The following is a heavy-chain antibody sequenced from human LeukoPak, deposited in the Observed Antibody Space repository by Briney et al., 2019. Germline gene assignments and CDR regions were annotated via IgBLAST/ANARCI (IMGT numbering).Heavy chain of an antibody. CDR2: ISGSGGST. CDR1: GFTFSSYA. Sequence: GGSLRLSCAASGFTFSSYAMSWVRQAPGKGLEWVSAISGSGGSTYYADSVKGRFTISRDNSKNTLYLQMNSLRAEDTAVYYCARAPIAAAGTDYFDYWGQGTLVTVSS. V-gene: IGHV3-23*01. D-gene: IGHD6-13*01. J-gene: IGHJ4*02. CDR3: ARAPIAAAGTDYFDY.